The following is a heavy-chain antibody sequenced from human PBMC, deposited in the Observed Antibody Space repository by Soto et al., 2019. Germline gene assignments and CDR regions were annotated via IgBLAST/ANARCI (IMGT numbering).Heavy chain of an antibody. D-gene: IGHD5-18*01. CDR1: GFTFSSYS. CDR2: ISSSSSYI. CDR3: ARDTLLYTAMAHTPDY. J-gene: IGHJ4*02. V-gene: IGHV3-21*01. Sequence: PGGSLRLSCAASGFTFSSYSMNWVRQAPGKGLEWVSSISSSSSYIYYADSVKGRFTISRDNAKNSLYLQMNSLRAEDTAVYYCARDTLLYTAMAHTPDYWGQGTLVTVSS.